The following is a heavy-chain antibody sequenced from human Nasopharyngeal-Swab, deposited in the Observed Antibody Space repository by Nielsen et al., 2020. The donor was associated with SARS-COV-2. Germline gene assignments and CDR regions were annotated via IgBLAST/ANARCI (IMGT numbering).Heavy chain of an antibody. Sequence: SETLSLTCAVYSGSFSGYYWSWNRQPPGKGLEWIGEINHSGSTNSNPSLKSRVTISVDTSKNQFSLKLSSVTAADTAVYYCARGGIATPGVVFDYWGQGTLVTVSS. CDR1: SGSFSGYY. CDR3: ARGGIATPGVVFDY. V-gene: IGHV4-34*01. J-gene: IGHJ4*02. CDR2: INHSGST. D-gene: IGHD6-6*01.